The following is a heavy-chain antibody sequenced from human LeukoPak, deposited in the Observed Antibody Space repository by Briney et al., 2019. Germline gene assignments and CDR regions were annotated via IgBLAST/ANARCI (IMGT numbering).Heavy chain of an antibody. CDR3: ARASGNYYYYGMGV. CDR2: IYYSGST. CDR1: GGSISSYY. D-gene: IGHD1-14*01. Sequence: SETLSLTCTVSGGSISSYYWTWIRQPPGKGLEWIGYIYYSGSTKYNPSLNSRVTISVDTSKNQFSLKLSSVTAADTAVYYCARASGNYYYYGMGVWGQGTTVTVSS. J-gene: IGHJ6*02. V-gene: IGHV4-59*01.